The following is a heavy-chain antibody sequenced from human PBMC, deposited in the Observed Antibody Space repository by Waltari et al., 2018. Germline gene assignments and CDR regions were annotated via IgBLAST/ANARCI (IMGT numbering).Heavy chain of an antibody. Sequence: QLKLQESGTGLVKPSETMSLNCSVSGVSITSNRHYWGWIRQPPGQGLEWIGTMSYTGATYSSPSLQSRVTISRDTSKNQLSLKLGSVTAADTAVYYCATYIGASVGTAAYDVWGQGTMVTVSS. CDR1: GVSITSNRHY. CDR2: MSYTGAT. J-gene: IGHJ3*01. D-gene: IGHD5-12*01. V-gene: IGHV4-39*01. CDR3: ATYIGASVGTAAYDV.